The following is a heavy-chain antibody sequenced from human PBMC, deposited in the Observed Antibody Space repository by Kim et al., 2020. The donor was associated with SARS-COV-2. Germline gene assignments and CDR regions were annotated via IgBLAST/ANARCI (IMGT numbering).Heavy chain of an antibody. J-gene: IGHJ5*02. CDR3: ARMRQQLIPAIFDP. V-gene: IGHV4-39*07. Sequence: SETLSLTCIVSGASLSRGGYYWGWLRQPPGKGLEWIMSLYYGGSSYYNPSLESRVTISVDTSKNQFSLRLKSVTAADTAVYFCARMRQQLIPAIFDPWGQGTLVTVSS. CDR2: LYYGGSS. D-gene: IGHD6-13*01. CDR1: GASLSRGGYY.